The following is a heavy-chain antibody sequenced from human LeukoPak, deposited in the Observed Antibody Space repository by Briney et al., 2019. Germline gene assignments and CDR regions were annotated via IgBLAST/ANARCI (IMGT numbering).Heavy chain of an antibody. CDR1: GFTFSSYA. CDR2: ISGSGGST. D-gene: IGHD3-10*01. V-gene: IGHV3-23*01. Sequence: GGSLRLSCAASGFTFSSYAMSWVRQAPGKGLEWVSAISGSGGSTYYADSVKGRFTISRDSAKKSLYLQMNSLRAEDTAFYYCATIYGNGYYFDYWGQGTLVTVSS. J-gene: IGHJ4*02. CDR3: ATIYGNGYYFDY.